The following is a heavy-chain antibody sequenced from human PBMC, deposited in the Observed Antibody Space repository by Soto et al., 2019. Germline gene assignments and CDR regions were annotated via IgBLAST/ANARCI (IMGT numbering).Heavy chain of an antibody. CDR1: GFSLTTRGVV. V-gene: IGHV2-5*02. Sequence: QITLKESGQTLVKPTQILTLTCTFSGFSLTTRGVVVGWIRQPPGEALEWLALIYWDDDERYSPSLRSRLTITKDTSKNQVVLTMTNMEPVDTGTYYCAHSYSSSPDDGFDVWGQGTRVTVSS. CDR2: IYWDDDE. CDR3: AHSYSSSPDDGFDV. D-gene: IGHD6-6*01. J-gene: IGHJ3*01.